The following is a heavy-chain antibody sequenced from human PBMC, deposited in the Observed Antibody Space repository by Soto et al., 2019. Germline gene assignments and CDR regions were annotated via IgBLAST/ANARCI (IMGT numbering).Heavy chain of an antibody. CDR1: GSSFSSYG. CDR3: ALPPQYSGYDFGYFDY. Sequence: GGSLRLSCVGSGSSFSSYGMSWVRQAPGKGLEWVSGISGSGFTYYADSVKGRFTISRDNSKNTLYLQMNSLRAEDTAVYYCALPPQYSGYDFGYFDYWGQGTLVTVSS. CDR2: ISGSGFT. D-gene: IGHD5-12*01. V-gene: IGHV3-23*01. J-gene: IGHJ4*02.